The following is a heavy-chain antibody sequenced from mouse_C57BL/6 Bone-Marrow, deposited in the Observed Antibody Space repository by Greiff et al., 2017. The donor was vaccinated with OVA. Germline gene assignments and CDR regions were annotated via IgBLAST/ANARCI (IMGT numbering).Heavy chain of an antibody. CDR2: INYDGSST. CDR3: ARDLWYFDV. J-gene: IGHJ1*03. V-gene: IGHV5-16*01. Sequence: EVMLVESEGGLVQPGRSMKLSCTASGFTFSDSYMAWVRQVPEMGLEWVANINYDGSSTSTLDSLKSRFIISRDNAKNILYLQMSSLKSEDTATYDCARDLWYFDVWGTGTTVTVSS. CDR1: GFTFSDSY.